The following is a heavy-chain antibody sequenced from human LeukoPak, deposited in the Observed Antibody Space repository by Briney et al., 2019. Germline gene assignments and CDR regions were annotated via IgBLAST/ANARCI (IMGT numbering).Heavy chain of an antibody. CDR2: ISGSGGST. V-gene: IGHV3-23*01. Sequence: PGGSLRLSCAASGFTFSSYSMNWVRQAPGKGLEGVSAISGSGGSTYYADSVKGRFTISRDNSKNTLYLQMNSLRAEDTAVYYRAKDKAPRGRYFDWLLWSILDYWGQGTLVTVSS. D-gene: IGHD3-9*01. J-gene: IGHJ4*02. CDR3: AKDKAPRGRYFDWLLWSILDY. CDR1: GFTFSSYS.